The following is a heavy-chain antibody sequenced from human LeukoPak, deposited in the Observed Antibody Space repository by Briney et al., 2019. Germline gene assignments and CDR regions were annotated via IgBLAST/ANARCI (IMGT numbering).Heavy chain of an antibody. CDR3: ARVVYCSSTSCHTRGAFDI. CDR1: GFTFDDYA. V-gene: IGHV3-9*01. D-gene: IGHD2-2*02. Sequence: PGRSLRLSCAASGFTFDDYAMHWVRQAPGKGLEWVSGISWNSGSIGYADSVKGRFTISRDNAKNSLYLQMNSLRAEDTAVYYCARVVYCSSTSCHTRGAFDIWGQGTMVTVSS. J-gene: IGHJ3*02. CDR2: ISWNSGSI.